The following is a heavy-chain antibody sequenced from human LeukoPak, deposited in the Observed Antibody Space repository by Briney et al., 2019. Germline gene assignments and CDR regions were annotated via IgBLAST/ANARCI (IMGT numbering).Heavy chain of an antibody. CDR1: GFTFSSYA. CDR3: AKGGYCSSTSCYYGWFGR. CDR2: ISAGGSP. Sequence: GGSLRLSCAASGFTFSSYAMNWVRQAPGKGLEWVSSISAGGSPYYADSVKGRFTISRDNSKNTLYLQVNSLRAEDTAVYWCAKGGYCSSTSCYYGWFGRQGQVILVTVSS. D-gene: IGHD2-2*01. J-gene: IGHJ5*02. V-gene: IGHV3-23*01.